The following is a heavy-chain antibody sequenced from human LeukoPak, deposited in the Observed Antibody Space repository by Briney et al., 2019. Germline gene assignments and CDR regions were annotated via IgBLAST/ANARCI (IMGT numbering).Heavy chain of an antibody. Sequence: PGGYLRHSCTATGFTIGDYGMKWIGQAAGKRMQSVGFIRSKTYGGTTEYAASVKGRFNISRDDSKSIAYLQLNSLKSEDTAVYYCTRGRQTDHWGQGTLVTVSS. CDR3: TRGRQTDH. V-gene: IGHV3-49*03. CDR1: GFTIGDYG. J-gene: IGHJ5*02. CDR2: IRSKTYGGTT.